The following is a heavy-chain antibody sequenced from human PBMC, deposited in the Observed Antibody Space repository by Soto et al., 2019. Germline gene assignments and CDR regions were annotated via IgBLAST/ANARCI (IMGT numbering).Heavy chain of an antibody. V-gene: IGHV3-30*18. Sequence: QVQLVESGGGVVQPGRSLRLSCAASGFTFSSYGMHWVRQAPGKGLEWVAVISYDGSNKYYADSVKGRFTISRDNSKNTLYQQMNSLRAEDTAVYYCAKDAGYGDPLPVGNWGQGTLVTVSS. CDR2: ISYDGSNK. CDR1: GFTFSSYG. J-gene: IGHJ4*02. CDR3: AKDAGYGDPLPVGN. D-gene: IGHD4-17*01.